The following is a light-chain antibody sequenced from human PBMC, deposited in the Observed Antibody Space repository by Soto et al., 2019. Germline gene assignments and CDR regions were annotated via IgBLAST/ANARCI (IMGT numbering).Light chain of an antibody. V-gene: IGLV1-44*01. Sequence: QSVLTQPPSASGTPGQRVTISCSGTSSNIGSNTVNWYQQLPGTAPKLLIYNNNQRPSGVPDRFSGSKSGTSASLAISGLQYEDEVDYYCAAWDDSLNGLVFGTGTKLTVL. CDR3: AAWDDSLNGLV. J-gene: IGLJ1*01. CDR1: SSNIGSNT. CDR2: NNN.